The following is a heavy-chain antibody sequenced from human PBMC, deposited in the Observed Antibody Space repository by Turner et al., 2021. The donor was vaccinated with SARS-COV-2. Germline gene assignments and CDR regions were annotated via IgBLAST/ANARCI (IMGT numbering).Heavy chain of an antibody. V-gene: IGHV3-48*01. CDR1: GFTLSTYS. D-gene: IGHD3-3*01. CDR2: ISGTTTTR. CDR3: AREHYDFWSGYFY. Sequence: EVQLVASGGGLVQPGGSLRLFCAASGFTLSTYSMSWVRQAPGKGPEWVSYISGTTTTRYYADSVKGRFTISRDNAKNSLYLQMNNLRAEDTAMYYCAREHYDFWSGYFYWGQGTLVTVSS. J-gene: IGHJ4*02.